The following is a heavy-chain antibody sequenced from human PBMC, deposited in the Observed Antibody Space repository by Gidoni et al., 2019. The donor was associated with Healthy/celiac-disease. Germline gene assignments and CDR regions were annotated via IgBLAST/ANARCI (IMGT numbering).Heavy chain of an antibody. Sequence: QVQLVQSGAEVKKPGASVKVSCKVSGYTLTELSMHWVRQAPGKGLEWMGGFDPEEGKKINEQKYKGRVTRTEETSKATPYMELSSLGSEDTAVYYCATDAEKRYGGYETHYYYYVMDVWGQGTTVTVS. CDR3: ATDAEKRYGGYETHYYYYVMDV. D-gene: IGHD5-12*01. J-gene: IGHJ6*02. V-gene: IGHV1-24*01. CDR1: GYTLTELS. CDR2: FDPEEGKK.